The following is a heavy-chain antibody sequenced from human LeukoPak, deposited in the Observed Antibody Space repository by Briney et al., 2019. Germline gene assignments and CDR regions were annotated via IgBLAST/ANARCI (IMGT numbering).Heavy chain of an antibody. CDR1: GGSISSYY. CDR3: ARDLYDILTGYYSFDY. J-gene: IGHJ4*02. CDR2: IYTSGST. Sequence: PSETLSLTCTVSGGSISSYYWSWIRQPAGKGLEWIGRIYTSGSTNYNPSLKSRVTMSVDTSKNQFSLKLSSVTAADTAVYYCARDLYDILTGYYSFDYWGQGTLVTVPS. V-gene: IGHV4-4*07. D-gene: IGHD3-9*01.